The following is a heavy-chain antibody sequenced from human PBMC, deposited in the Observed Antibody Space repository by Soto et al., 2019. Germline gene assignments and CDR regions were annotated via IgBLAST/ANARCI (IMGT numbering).Heavy chain of an antibody. CDR1: GFTFSRYA. CDR2: VSFDGSNE. J-gene: IGHJ6*02. D-gene: IGHD4-17*01. Sequence: QVQLVESGGGVVQPGGSLRLSCSASGFTFSRYAMHWVRQAPGEGLDWVAVVSFDGSNEYYAESVRGRFTMSRDTSKNTLYLQMNSLRPEDTAVYFCARPRMTTTTRYHGMDVWGRGTTVTVSS. CDR3: ARPRMTTTTRYHGMDV. V-gene: IGHV3-30-3*01.